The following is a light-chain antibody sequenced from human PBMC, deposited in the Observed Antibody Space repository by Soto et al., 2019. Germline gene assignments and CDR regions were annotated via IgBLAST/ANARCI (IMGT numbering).Light chain of an antibody. J-gene: IGKJ4*01. CDR2: GAS. CDR3: QHYNNLWG. CDR1: QSVRSN. Sequence: EIVMTQSPATLSVSPGERVTLSCRASQSVRSNLAWSQQKPGQVPRVLIYGASTRAIGIPDRVSGSGSGTEFTLTISSLQSEDFAVYYCQHYNNLWGFGGGTKVEIK. V-gene: IGKV3-15*01.